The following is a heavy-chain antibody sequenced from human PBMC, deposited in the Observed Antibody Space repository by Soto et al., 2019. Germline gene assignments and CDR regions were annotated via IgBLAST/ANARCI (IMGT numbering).Heavy chain of an antibody. D-gene: IGHD1-7*01. CDR3: ARARITGTSPLADAFDI. CDR1: GGSFSGYY. CDR2: INHSGST. J-gene: IGHJ3*02. Sequence: SETLSLTCAVYGGSFSGYYWSWIRQPPGKGLEWIGEINHSGSTNYNPSLKSRVTISVDTSKNQFSLKLSSVTAADTAVYYCARARITGTSPLADAFDIWGQGTMVTVS. V-gene: IGHV4-34*01.